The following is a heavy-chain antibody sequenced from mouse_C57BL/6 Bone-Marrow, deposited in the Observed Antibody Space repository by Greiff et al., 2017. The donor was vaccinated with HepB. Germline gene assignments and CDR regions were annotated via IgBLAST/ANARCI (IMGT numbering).Heavy chain of an antibody. Sequence: LMESGGDLVKPGGSLKLSCAASGFTFSSYGMSWVRQTPDKRLEWVATISSGGSYTYYPDSVKGRFTISRDNAKNTLYLQMSSLKSEDTAMYYCASRQLRLEAYWGQGTLVTVSA. V-gene: IGHV5-6*02. CDR3: ASRQLRLEAY. J-gene: IGHJ3*01. D-gene: IGHD3-2*02. CDR2: ISSGGSYT. CDR1: GFTFSSYG.